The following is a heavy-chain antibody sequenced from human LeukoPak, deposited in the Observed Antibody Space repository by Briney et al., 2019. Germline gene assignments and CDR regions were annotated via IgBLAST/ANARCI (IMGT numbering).Heavy chain of an antibody. CDR3: ARDRYDSSGYLYYFDY. CDR2: ISYDGSNK. J-gene: IGHJ4*02. D-gene: IGHD3-22*01. CDR1: GFTFSSYA. V-gene: IGHV3-30-3*01. Sequence: GGSLRLSCAASGFTFSSYAMHWVRQAPGKGLEWVAVISYDGSNKYYADSVKGRFTISRDNSKNTLYLQMSSLRAEDTAVYYCARDRYDSSGYLYYFDYWGQGTLVTVSS.